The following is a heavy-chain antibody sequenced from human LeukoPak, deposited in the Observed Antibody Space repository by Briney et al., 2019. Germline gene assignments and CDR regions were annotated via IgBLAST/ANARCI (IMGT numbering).Heavy chain of an antibody. Sequence: GGYLRLSCAASTFIVSSSHMTWVRQTPGKGLEWVSVIYSGGSTFYADSVKDRFTISRDNSRNTLYLQMNSLRAEDTAVYYCARGRNYFPIDYWGQGTLVTVSS. V-gene: IGHV3-53*01. CDR2: IYSGGST. J-gene: IGHJ4*02. CDR1: TFIVSSSH. D-gene: IGHD2/OR15-2a*01. CDR3: ARGRNYFPIDY.